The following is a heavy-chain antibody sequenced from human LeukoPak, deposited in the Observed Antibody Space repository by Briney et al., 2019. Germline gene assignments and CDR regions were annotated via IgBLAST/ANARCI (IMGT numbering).Heavy chain of an antibody. V-gene: IGHV3-48*03. CDR3: ARGSRFDY. CDR2: ISSSGSPI. J-gene: IGHJ4*02. CDR1: GFAVNRKY. Sequence: GGSLRLTCAASGFAVNRKYMTWVRQAPGKGLEWISYISSSGSPIYYADSVKGRFTISRDNAKKSSDLQMTNLTAEDTAVYFCARGSRFDYWGQGAPVAVSS.